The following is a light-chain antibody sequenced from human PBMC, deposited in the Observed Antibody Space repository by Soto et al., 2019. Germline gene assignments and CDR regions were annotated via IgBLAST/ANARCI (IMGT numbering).Light chain of an antibody. Sequence: QAVVTQEPSLTVSPGGTVTLTCGSSTGAVTSDHDPDWFQQKPGQAPMTLIYETSNKNSWTPARFSGSLLGGKAALTLSGAQPEDEADYYCILSYSDAAVFGGGTKLTVL. V-gene: IGLV7-46*01. J-gene: IGLJ2*01. CDR2: ETS. CDR3: ILSYSDAAV. CDR1: TGAVTSDHD.